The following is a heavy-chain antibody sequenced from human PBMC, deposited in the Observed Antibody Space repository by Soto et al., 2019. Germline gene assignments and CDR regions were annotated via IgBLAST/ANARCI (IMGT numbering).Heavy chain of an antibody. CDR2: ISGSGGST. CDR1: GFTFSSYA. Sequence: GGSLRLSCAASGFTFSSYAMSWVRQAPGKGLEWVSAISGSGGSTYYADSVKGRFTISRDNSKNTLYLQMNSLRAEDTAVYYCAKDSRDYDFWSGYYNNYYYGMDVWGQGTTVTVSS. CDR3: AKDSRDYDFWSGYYNNYYYGMDV. V-gene: IGHV3-23*01. J-gene: IGHJ6*02. D-gene: IGHD3-3*01.